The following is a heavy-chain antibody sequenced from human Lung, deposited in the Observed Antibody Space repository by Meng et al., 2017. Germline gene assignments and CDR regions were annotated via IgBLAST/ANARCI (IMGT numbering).Heavy chain of an antibody. CDR1: GGSFSDYY. Sequence: GSLRLSCVVSGGSFSDYYWSWIRQPPGKGLEWIGEINHSGSTNYDPSLESRATISVDTSQNNLSLKLSSVTAADSAVYYCARGPTTMAHDFDYWGQGTLVTVSS. J-gene: IGHJ4*02. D-gene: IGHD4-11*01. V-gene: IGHV4-34*01. CDR2: INHSGST. CDR3: ARGPTTMAHDFDY.